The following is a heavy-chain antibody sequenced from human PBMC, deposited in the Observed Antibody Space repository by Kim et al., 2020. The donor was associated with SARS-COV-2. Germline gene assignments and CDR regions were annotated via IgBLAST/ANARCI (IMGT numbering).Heavy chain of an antibody. CDR2: IIPIFGTA. V-gene: IGHV1-69*06. Sequence: SVKVSCKASGGTFSSYAISWVRQAPGQGLEWMGGIIPIFGTANYAQKFQGRVTITADKSTSTAYMELSSLRSEDTAVYYCARDGDSGSYYNRYYFDYWGQGTLVTVSS. D-gene: IGHD3-10*01. CDR3: ARDGDSGSYYNRYYFDY. J-gene: IGHJ4*02. CDR1: GGTFSSYA.